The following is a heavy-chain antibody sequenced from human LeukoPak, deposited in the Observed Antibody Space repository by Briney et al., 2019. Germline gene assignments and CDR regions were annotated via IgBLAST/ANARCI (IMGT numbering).Heavy chain of an antibody. Sequence: GGSLRLSCAASGFTFSSYAMNWVRQAPGKGLEWVSHINSDGSWTSYADSVKGRFTISKDNAKNTVYLQMNSLRAEDTAVYYCVSFYETYWGRGTLVTVSS. CDR3: VSFYETY. J-gene: IGHJ4*02. V-gene: IGHV3-74*01. D-gene: IGHD2/OR15-2a*01. CDR2: INSDGSWT. CDR1: GFTFSSYA.